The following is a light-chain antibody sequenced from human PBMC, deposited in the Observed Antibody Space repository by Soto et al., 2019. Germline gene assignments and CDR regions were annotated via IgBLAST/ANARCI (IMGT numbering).Light chain of an antibody. V-gene: IGLV1-44*01. Sequence: QSVLSQPPSASGTPGQRVTISCSGSSSNIGSNPVNWYQQIPGTAPKLLIYSNNQRPSGVPDRFSGSKSGTSASLAISGLQSEDEADYYCAAWDDSLNGHVVFGGGTKLTVL. CDR3: AAWDDSLNGHVV. CDR2: SNN. J-gene: IGLJ2*01. CDR1: SSNIGSNP.